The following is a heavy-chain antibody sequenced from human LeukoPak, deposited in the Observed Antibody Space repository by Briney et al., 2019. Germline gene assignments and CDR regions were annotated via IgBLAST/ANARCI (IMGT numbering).Heavy chain of an antibody. CDR2: TNEAGGDK. J-gene: IGHJ4*02. D-gene: IGHD1-1*01. CDR1: GFAFSDFW. CDR3: AIATTGRGAFGS. Sequence: GGSLRLSCAASGFAFSDFWMSWVRQAPGKGLECVASTNEAGGDKLYVDSVKGRFTISRDNSKNSLSLQMNSLTAEDTAIYYCAIATTGRGAFGSWGQGTLVSVSS. V-gene: IGHV3-7*01.